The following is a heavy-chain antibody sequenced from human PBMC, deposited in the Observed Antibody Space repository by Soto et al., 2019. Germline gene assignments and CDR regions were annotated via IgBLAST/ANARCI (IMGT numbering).Heavy chain of an antibody. J-gene: IGHJ4*02. CDR1: GYSLNNYA. D-gene: IGHD3-10*01. CDR2: MNAPNGNT. Sequence: ASVKVSCKASGYSLNNYAIHWVRQAPGQRLEWMALMNAPNGNTEYSQRFQGRVSITRDTSASTDYMELSSLRSEDTAVYYCARGNGPGAYLIDYWGQGTLVTVSS. V-gene: IGHV1-3*01. CDR3: ARGNGPGAYLIDY.